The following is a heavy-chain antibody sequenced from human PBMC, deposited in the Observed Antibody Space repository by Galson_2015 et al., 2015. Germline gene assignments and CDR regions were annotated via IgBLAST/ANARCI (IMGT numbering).Heavy chain of an antibody. CDR3: ARDPVDGSGHFDY. CDR1: GFTFSSYW. CDR2: IKGDGSSI. J-gene: IGHJ4*02. Sequence: SLRLSCAASGFTFSSYWMHWVRQVPGKGLMWVSRIKGDGSSIIYADSVKGRFTISRDNTKNTVWLQMNSLRVEGTAVYYCARDPVDGSGHFDYWGQGTLVTVSS. V-gene: IGHV3-74*01. D-gene: IGHD6-19*01.